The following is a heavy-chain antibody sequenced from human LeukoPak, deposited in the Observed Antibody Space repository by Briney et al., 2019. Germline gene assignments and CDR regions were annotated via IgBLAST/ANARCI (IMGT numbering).Heavy chain of an antibody. CDR3: ARDPYDFWSGYQPGGYYGMDV. CDR1: GYTFTSYY. J-gene: IGHJ6*02. V-gene: IGHV1-18*04. CDR2: ISAYNGNT. D-gene: IGHD3-3*01. Sequence: ASVKVSCKASGYTFTSYYMHWVRQAPGQGLEWMGWISAYNGNTNYAQKLQGRVTMTTDTSTSTAYMELRSLRSDDTAVYYCARDPYDFWSGYQPGGYYGMDVWGQGTTVTVSS.